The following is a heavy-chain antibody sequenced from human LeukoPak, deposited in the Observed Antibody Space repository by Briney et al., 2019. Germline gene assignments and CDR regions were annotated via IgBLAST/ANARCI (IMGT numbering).Heavy chain of an antibody. V-gene: IGHV4-59*01. Sequence: SETLSLTCTVSGGSISSFYWSRIRQPPGKGLEWIGYIYYSGSTNYNPSLKSRVTISVDTSKNQFSLKLSSVTAADTAVYYCARDLGYCSSTSCQRPEFYYYGMDVWGQGTTVTVSS. CDR1: GGSISSFY. D-gene: IGHD2-2*01. CDR3: ARDLGYCSSTSCQRPEFYYYGMDV. CDR2: IYYSGST. J-gene: IGHJ6*02.